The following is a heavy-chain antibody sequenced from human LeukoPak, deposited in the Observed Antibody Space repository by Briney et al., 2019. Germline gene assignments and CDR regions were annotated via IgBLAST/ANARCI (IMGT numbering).Heavy chain of an antibody. V-gene: IGHV3-33*01. CDR3: VGVAPYGDYEDY. CDR1: GFTFSSYG. J-gene: IGHJ4*02. D-gene: IGHD4-17*01. Sequence: GGSLRLSCAASGFTFSSYGMHWVRRAPGKGLEWVAVIWYDGSNKYYADSVKGRFTISRDNSKNTLYLQMNSPRAEDTAVYYCVGVAPYGDYEDYWGQGTLVTVSS. CDR2: IWYDGSNK.